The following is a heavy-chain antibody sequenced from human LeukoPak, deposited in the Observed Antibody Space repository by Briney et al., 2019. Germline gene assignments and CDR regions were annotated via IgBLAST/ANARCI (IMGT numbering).Heavy chain of an antibody. CDR2: ISDSGTTI. Sequence: SGGSLRLSCAASGFTFSSYEMNWVRQAPGKGLEWTSYISDSGTTINYADSVKGRFTISRDNAKNSLYLQMSSLRAEDTAVYYCVRDHSGWSLDPWGQGTLVTVSS. CDR3: VRDHSGWSLDP. J-gene: IGHJ5*02. CDR1: GFTFSSYE. D-gene: IGHD6-19*01. V-gene: IGHV3-48*03.